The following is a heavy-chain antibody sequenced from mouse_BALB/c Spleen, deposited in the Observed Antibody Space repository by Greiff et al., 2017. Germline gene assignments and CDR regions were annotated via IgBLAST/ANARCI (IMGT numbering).Heavy chain of an antibody. D-gene: IGHD4-1*01. Sequence: EVKLMESGPGLVKPSQSLSLTCSVTGYSITSGYYWNWIRQFPGNKLEWMGYISYDGSNNYNPSLKNRISITRDTSKNQFFLKLNSVTTEDTATYYCAREAGKVDYWGQGTTLTVSS. V-gene: IGHV3-6*02. CDR2: ISYDGSN. J-gene: IGHJ2*01. CDR1: GYSITSGYY. CDR3: AREAGKVDY.